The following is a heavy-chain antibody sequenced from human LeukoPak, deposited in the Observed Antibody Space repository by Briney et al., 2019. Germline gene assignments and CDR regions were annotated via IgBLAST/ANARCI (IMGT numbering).Heavy chain of an antibody. CDR1: GGSFSGYY. CDR2: INHSGST. Sequence: PSETLSLTCAVYGGSFSGYYWSWIRQPPGKGLEWIGEINHSGSTNYNPSLKSRVTISVDTSKNQFSLKLSSVTAADTAVYYCARASYDYVWGSYDWGQGTLVTVSS. J-gene: IGHJ4*02. V-gene: IGHV4-34*01. CDR3: ARASYDYVWGSYD. D-gene: IGHD3-16*01.